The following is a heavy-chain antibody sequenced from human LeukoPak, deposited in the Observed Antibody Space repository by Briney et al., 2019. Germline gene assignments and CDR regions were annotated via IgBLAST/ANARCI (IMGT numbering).Heavy chain of an antibody. Sequence: PSETLSLTCAVYGGSFSGYYWSWIRQPPGKGLEWIGEINHSGSTNYNPSLKSRVTISVDTSKNQFSLKLSSVTAADTAVYYCERGPGIAAAGTICENDYWGQGTLVTVSS. V-gene: IGHV4-34*01. CDR2: INHSGST. J-gene: IGHJ4*02. D-gene: IGHD6-13*01. CDR1: GGSFSGYY. CDR3: ERGPGIAAAGTICENDY.